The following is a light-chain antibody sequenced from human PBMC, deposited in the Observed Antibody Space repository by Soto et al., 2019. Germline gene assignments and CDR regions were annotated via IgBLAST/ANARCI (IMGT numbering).Light chain of an antibody. V-gene: IGKV3-20*01. CDR3: QQYGYSRT. CDR1: QSVSSSY. J-gene: IGKJ1*01. CDR2: GAS. Sequence: EIVLTQSPGTLSLSPGERATLSCRASQSVSSSYLAWYQQKPGQAPRLLIYGASSRATGIPDRFSGSGSGTEFTLPISSLQSEDFAVYYCQQYGYSRTFGQGTKVDIK.